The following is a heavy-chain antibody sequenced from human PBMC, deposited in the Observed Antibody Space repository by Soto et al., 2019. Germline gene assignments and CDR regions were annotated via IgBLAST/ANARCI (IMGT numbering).Heavy chain of an antibody. V-gene: IGHV4-39*01. J-gene: IGHJ6*02. D-gene: IGHD6-13*01. CDR1: GGSISSSSYS. CDR3: RRSSRYSTDV. Sequence: TSETLSLTCTVSGGSISSSSYSWGWIRQPPGKGPEWIGTFYYSGSTYYNPSLNSRVTLSVDTTKNQFFLKLSSVTAADTAVYYCRRSSRYSTDVWGQGTTVTVSS. CDR2: FYYSGST.